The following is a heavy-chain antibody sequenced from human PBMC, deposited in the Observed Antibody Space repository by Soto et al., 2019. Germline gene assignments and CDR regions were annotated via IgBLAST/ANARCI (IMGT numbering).Heavy chain of an antibody. V-gene: IGHV1-46*01. CDR2: INPSGGST. CDR1: GYTFTSYY. CDR3: ARDTRSITMGTQNWFDP. Sequence: GASVKVSCKASGYTFTSYYMHWVRQAPGQGLEWKGIINPSGGSTSYAQKFQGRVTMTRDTSTSTVYMELSSLRSEDTAVYYCARDTRSITMGTQNWFDPWGQGTLVTVSS. J-gene: IGHJ5*02. D-gene: IGHD3-10*01.